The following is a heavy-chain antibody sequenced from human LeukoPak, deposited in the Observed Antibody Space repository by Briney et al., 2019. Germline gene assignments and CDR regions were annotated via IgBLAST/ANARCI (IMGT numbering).Heavy chain of an antibody. Sequence: KPSETLSLTCAVYGGSFSGYYWSWIRQPPGKGLEWIGEINHSGSTNYNPSLKSRVTISVDMSKNQFSLKLSSVTAADTAVYYCARGQQLVTGFYYYYYGMDVWGQGTTVTVSS. CDR2: INHSGST. V-gene: IGHV4-34*01. CDR1: GGSFSGYY. CDR3: ARGQQLVTGFYYYYYGMDV. J-gene: IGHJ6*02. D-gene: IGHD6-6*01.